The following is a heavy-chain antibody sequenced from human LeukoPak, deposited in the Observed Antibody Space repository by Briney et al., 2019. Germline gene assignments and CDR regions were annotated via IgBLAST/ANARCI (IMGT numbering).Heavy chain of an antibody. D-gene: IGHD3-10*01. Sequence: SETLSLTCTVSGGSISSYYWSWIRQPPGKGLEWIGYIYYSGSTNYNPSLKSRVTISVDTSKNQFSLKLSSVTAADTAVYYCARSMVRGVILDYYYGMDVWGQGTTVTVSS. CDR3: ARSMVRGVILDYYYGMDV. CDR2: IYYSGST. CDR1: GGSISSYY. J-gene: IGHJ6*02. V-gene: IGHV4-59*01.